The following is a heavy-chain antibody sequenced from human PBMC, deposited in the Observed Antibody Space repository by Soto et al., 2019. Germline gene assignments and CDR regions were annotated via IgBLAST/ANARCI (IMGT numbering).Heavy chain of an antibody. J-gene: IGHJ5*02. Sequence: EVQLVESGGGLVQPGGSLRLSCAASGFTFSSYSMNWVRQAPGKGLEWVSYISSSSSTIYYADSVKGRFTISRDNAKNYLSQKMNSLRAEDTAVYYCARDISGSINWFDPWGQGTLVTVSS. D-gene: IGHD3-10*01. CDR3: ARDISGSINWFDP. V-gene: IGHV3-48*01. CDR2: ISSSSSTI. CDR1: GFTFSSYS.